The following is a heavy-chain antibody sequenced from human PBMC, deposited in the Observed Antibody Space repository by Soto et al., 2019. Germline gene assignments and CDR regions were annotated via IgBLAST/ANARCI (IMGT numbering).Heavy chain of an antibody. J-gene: IGHJ4*02. CDR3: GGGSGWIFDY. CDR1: GFIFSTYW. D-gene: IGHD6-19*01. CDR2: IKQDGSES. Sequence: EVQVVESGGDLVQPGGSLRLSCVASGFIFSTYWMTWVRQAPGKGLEWVANIKQDGSESQYVDSVKGRFTISRDNAKNSLYLQMNSLRAEDTAVYYCGGGSGWIFDYWGQGILVTVSS. V-gene: IGHV3-7*01.